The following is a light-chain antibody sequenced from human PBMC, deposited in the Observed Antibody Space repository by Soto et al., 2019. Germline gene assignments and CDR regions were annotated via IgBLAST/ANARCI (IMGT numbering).Light chain of an antibody. CDR3: RQYGYSPRT. Sequence: EIVLTQSPGTLSLSPGETATLSCRASQTVTSYFAWYQQKPGQAPRLLIYGASSRATGIPDRFSGSGSGTDFTLTISGLEPEDFAVYYCRQYGYSPRTFGQGTKVEIK. J-gene: IGKJ1*01. CDR2: GAS. V-gene: IGKV3-20*01. CDR1: QTVTSY.